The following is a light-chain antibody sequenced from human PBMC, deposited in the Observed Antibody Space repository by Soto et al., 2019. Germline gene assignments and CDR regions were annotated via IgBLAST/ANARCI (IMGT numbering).Light chain of an antibody. CDR2: SAS. CDR3: QHYGGSPPGIT. V-gene: IGKV3-20*01. CDR1: QSVTSSY. J-gene: IGKJ3*01. Sequence: EIVLTQSPGTLSLSLGERATLSCRASQSVTSSYLAWYQQKPGQAPRLLIYSASNRATGIPDRFSGSGSGTDFTLTTNGLEPEDFAGYYCQHYGGSPPGITFGPGTKVDI.